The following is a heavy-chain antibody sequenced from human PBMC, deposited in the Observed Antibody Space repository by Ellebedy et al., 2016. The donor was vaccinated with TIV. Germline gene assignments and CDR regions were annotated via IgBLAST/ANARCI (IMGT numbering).Heavy chain of an antibody. V-gene: IGHV3-21*01. CDR3: ARDAEKRAVSRLGMDV. CDR2: ISTSSTYI. D-gene: IGHD5-24*01. Sequence: GESLKISCAASGFTFSHYTMNWVRQAPGKGLEWVSSISTSSTYIYYADSVKGRFTISRDDAKNSLYLQMNSLRAEDTAVYYCARDAEKRAVSRLGMDVWGQGTTVTVSS. J-gene: IGHJ6*02. CDR1: GFTFSHYT.